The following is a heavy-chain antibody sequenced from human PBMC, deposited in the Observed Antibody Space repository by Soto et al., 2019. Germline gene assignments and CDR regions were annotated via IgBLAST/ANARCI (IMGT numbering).Heavy chain of an antibody. CDR3: ARDVEQQPLWY. CDR1: EGTFRSYT. CDR2: IIPILGIA. V-gene: IGHV1-69*08. J-gene: IGHJ4*02. Sequence: QVQLVQSGAEVKKPGSSVKVSCKASEGTFRSYTISWVRQTPGQGLEWMGRIIPILGIANYAQKFQGRVTITADKSTSTAYMELSSLRSEDTAVYYCARDVEQQPLWYWGQGTLVTVSS. D-gene: IGHD6-13*01.